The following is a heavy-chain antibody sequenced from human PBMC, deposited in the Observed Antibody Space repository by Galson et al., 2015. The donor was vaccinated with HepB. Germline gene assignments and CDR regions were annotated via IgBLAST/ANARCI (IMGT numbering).Heavy chain of an antibody. CDR2: ISAYNGNT. J-gene: IGHJ5*02. D-gene: IGHD2-2*01. Sequence: SVKVSCKASGYTFTSYGISWVRQAPGQGLEWMGWISAYNGNTNYAQKLQGRVTMTTDTSTSTAYMELRSLRSDDTAVYYCLDTNYCSSTSCLPWGQGTLVTVSS. CDR1: GYTFTSYG. V-gene: IGHV1-18*01. CDR3: LDTNYCSSTSCLP.